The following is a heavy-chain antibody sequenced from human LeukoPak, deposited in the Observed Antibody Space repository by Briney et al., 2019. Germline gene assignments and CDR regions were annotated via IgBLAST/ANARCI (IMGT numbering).Heavy chain of an antibody. D-gene: IGHD3-22*01. CDR1: GGSISSSSYY. J-gene: IGHJ4*02. CDR3: ARGPRSGWYYYDSRVDY. V-gene: IGHV4-39*07. CDR2: IYYSGST. Sequence: SETLSLTCTVSGGSISSSSYYWGWIRQPPGKGLEWIGSIYYSGSTYYNPSLKSRVTISVDTSKNQFSLKLSSVTAADTAVYYCARGPRSGWYYYDSRVDYWSQGTLVTVSS.